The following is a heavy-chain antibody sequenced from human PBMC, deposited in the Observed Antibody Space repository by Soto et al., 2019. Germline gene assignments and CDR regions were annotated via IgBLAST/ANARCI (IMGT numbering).Heavy chain of an antibody. CDR2: ISGSGGST. V-gene: IGHV3-23*01. CDR3: VSPPGLQTYYYYSSGYYYDDAFDI. D-gene: IGHD3-22*01. J-gene: IGHJ3*02. Sequence: LRLSCAASGFTFTSNAMSWVRQAPGKRLEWVSAISGSGGSTYYADSVKGRFTISRDNSKNTLYLQMNSLRAEDTAVYYCVSPPGLQTYYYYSSGYYYDDAFDIWRQGTMDTVSS. CDR1: GFTFTSNA.